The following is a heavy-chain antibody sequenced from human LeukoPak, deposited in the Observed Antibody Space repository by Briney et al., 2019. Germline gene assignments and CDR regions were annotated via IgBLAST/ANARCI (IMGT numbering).Heavy chain of an antibody. Sequence: GGSLRLSCAASGFSVSTNYMTWVRQPPGKGLEWVSLIHSGSGTYYSDSVKGRFTISRDISKNTLYLQMNSLRAEDTVVYYCARAYYSSGWFYWYFDLWGRGTLVTVSS. CDR2: IHSGSGT. J-gene: IGHJ2*01. V-gene: IGHV3-53*01. CDR1: GFSVSTNY. CDR3: ARAYYSSGWFYWYFDL. D-gene: IGHD6-19*01.